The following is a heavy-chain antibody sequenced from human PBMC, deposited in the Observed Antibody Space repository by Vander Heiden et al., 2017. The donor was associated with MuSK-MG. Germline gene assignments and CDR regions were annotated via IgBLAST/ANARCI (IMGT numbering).Heavy chain of an antibody. Sequence: QVQLQESGPGLVTPSETLSLTCTVSGGSISSYYWSWIRQPPGKGLEWIGYIYYSGSTNYNPSLKSRVTISVDTSKNQFSLKLSSVTAADTAVYYCARGGWYYYYMDVWGQGTTVTVSS. CDR1: GGSISSYY. CDR2: IYYSGST. CDR3: ARGGWYYYYMDV. V-gene: IGHV4-59*01. J-gene: IGHJ6*03. D-gene: IGHD6-19*01.